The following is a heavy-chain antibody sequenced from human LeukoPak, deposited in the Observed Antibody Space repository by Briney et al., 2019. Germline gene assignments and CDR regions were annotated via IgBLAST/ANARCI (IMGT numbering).Heavy chain of an antibody. V-gene: IGHV3-48*03. D-gene: IGHD3-10*01. CDR3: ARASGVGFDY. CDR2: ISSSGSTI. Sequence: PGGSLRLXCAASGFTFSSYEMNWVRQAPGKGLEWVSYISSSGSTIYYADPVKGRFTISRDNAKNSLYLQMNSLRAEDTAVYYCARASGVGFDYWGQGTLVTVSS. CDR1: GFTFSSYE. J-gene: IGHJ4*02.